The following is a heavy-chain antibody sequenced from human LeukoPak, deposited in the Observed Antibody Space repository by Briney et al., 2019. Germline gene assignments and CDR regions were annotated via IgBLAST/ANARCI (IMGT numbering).Heavy chain of an antibody. CDR2: IYTSGST. D-gene: IGHD5-12*01. J-gene: IGHJ4*02. V-gene: IGHV4-4*07. CDR1: GGSISSYY. Sequence: SETLSLTCTVSGGSISSYYWSWIRQPAGKGLEWIGRIYTSGSTNYNPSLKSRVAMSVATSKPQFSLKLRSVTAADTAVYYCERELSSSGYTYYFAYWGQGTLVTVSS. CDR3: ERELSSSGYTYYFAY.